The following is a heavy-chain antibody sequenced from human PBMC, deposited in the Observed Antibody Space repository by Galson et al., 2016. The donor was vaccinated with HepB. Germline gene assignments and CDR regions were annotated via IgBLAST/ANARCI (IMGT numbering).Heavy chain of an antibody. CDR1: GDSFTDYY. V-gene: IGHV1-2*02. CDR3: ARTRTLWLASGSWFDD. D-gene: IGHD3-10*01. Sequence: SVKVSCKASGDSFTDYYMHWVRQAPGQGLEWMGWINPNSGGTNYARKFQGRVTMTRDTSISTAYMELNGLRSDDTAVYYLARTRTLWLASGSWFDDRGQGTLVTVSS. CDR2: INPNSGGT. J-gene: IGHJ4*02.